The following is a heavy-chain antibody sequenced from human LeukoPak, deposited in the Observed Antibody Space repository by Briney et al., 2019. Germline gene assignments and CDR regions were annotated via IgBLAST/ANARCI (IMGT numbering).Heavy chain of an antibody. CDR3: ARAPHFFDTSGSRYYFDY. V-gene: IGHV4-34*01. CDR2: INHSGST. CDR1: GGSFSGYY. Sequence: SETLSLTCAVYGGSFSGYYWSWIRQPPGKGLEWIGEINHSGSTNYNPSLKSRVTISVDTSKNQFSLKLSSVTAAVTAVYYCARAPHFFDTSGSRYYFDYWGQGALVTVSS. D-gene: IGHD3-22*01. J-gene: IGHJ4*02.